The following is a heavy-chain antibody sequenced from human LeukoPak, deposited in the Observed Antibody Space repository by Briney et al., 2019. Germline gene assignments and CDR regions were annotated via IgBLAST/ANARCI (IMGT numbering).Heavy chain of an antibody. CDR3: ARRATSSSCYDY. D-gene: IGHD6-13*01. CDR1: GYTFTSYY. V-gene: IGHV1-46*01. Sequence: GASVKVSCKASGYTFTSYYMHWVRQAPGQGLEWMGIINPSGGSTNYAQKFQGRVTVTRDTSTSTVYMELNSLRSEDTAMYYCARRATSSSCYDYWGQGTLVTVSS. CDR2: INPSGGST. J-gene: IGHJ4*02.